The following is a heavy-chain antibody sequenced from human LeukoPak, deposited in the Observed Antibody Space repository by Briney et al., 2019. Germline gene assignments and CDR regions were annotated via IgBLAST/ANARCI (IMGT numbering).Heavy chain of an antibody. CDR1: SGSISSYY. D-gene: IGHD3-10*01. CDR3: ASLGGLGSWNFGY. CDR2: IYYSGST. Sequence: SETLSLTCTVSSGSISSYYWSLIRQPPGKGLEWIGYIYYSGSTNYKPSLKNRVTISLDTSKSQFSLRLTSVTAADTAVYYCASLGGLGSWNFGYWGQGTLVTVPS. V-gene: IGHV4-59*01. J-gene: IGHJ4*02.